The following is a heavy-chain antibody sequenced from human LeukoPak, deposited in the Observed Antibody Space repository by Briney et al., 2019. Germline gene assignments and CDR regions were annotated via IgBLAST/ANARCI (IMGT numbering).Heavy chain of an antibody. D-gene: IGHD2-2*01. Sequence: PSETLSLTCTVSGGSISSYYWSWIRQPPGKGLEWIGYIYYSGNTYYNPSLKSRVTISVDTSKNQFSLKLSSVTAADTAVYYCARTSTTSHYWYFDLWGRGTLVTVSS. V-gene: IGHV4-59*08. CDR2: IYYSGNT. CDR1: GGSISSYY. J-gene: IGHJ2*01. CDR3: ARTSTTSHYWYFDL.